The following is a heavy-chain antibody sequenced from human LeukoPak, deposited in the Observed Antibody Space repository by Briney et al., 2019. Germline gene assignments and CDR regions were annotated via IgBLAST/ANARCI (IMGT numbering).Heavy chain of an antibody. Sequence: SETLSLTCTVSGYSISSGYYWGWIRQPPGKGLEWIGSLYHSGSTYHNSSLRSRLSISVDTSKNQFSLKLSSVTAADTAVYYCARCYCSSTSCSTYYFDYWGQGTLSPSPQ. CDR1: GYSISSGYY. J-gene: IGHJ4*02. V-gene: IGHV4-38-2*02. CDR2: LYHSGST. D-gene: IGHD2-2*01. CDR3: ARCYCSSTSCSTYYFDY.